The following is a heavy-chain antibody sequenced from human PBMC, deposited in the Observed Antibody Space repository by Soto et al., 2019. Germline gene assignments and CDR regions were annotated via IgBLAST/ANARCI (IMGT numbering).Heavy chain of an antibody. Sequence: QITLKESGHTLVKPTQMLTLTCTFSGFSLSTRGVGVGWIRQPPGEALEWLALIYWDDDKRYSPSLRSRLTITKDTSKNQVVLTMTHMEPVHTGTYYCAHTYSSSPDDGFDVWGQGTRVAVSS. CDR1: GFSLSTRGVG. J-gene: IGHJ3*01. D-gene: IGHD6-6*01. V-gene: IGHV2-5*02. CDR3: AHTYSSSPDDGFDV. CDR2: IYWDDDK.